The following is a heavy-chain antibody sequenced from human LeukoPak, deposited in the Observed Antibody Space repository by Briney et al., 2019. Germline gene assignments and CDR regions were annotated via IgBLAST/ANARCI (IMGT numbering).Heavy chain of an antibody. D-gene: IGHD2-8*02. J-gene: IGHJ4*01. Sequence: ASVKVSCKASGYTFTSYGISWVRQAPGQGLEWMGRIIPILGIANYAQKFQGRVTMTRDTSTSTVYMDLSSLRSDDTAVYYCARGGHLRYDDTGVDYWGHGTLVTVSS. V-gene: IGHV1-69*04. CDR1: GYTFTSYG. CDR3: ARGGHLRYDDTGVDY. CDR2: IIPILGIA.